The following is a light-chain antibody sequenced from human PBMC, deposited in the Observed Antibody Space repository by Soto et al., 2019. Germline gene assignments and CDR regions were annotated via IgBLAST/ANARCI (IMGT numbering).Light chain of an antibody. CDR2: AAS. V-gene: IGKV1-8*01. Sequence: AIRMTQSPSSFSASXXGRVXITCLASQGISSYLAWYQQKPGKAPKXXIYAASTLQSGVPSRFSGSGSGTDFTLTISSLQAEDVAVYYCQQYYSIPITFGQGTRLEIK. CDR1: QGISSY. CDR3: QQYYSIPIT. J-gene: IGKJ5*01.